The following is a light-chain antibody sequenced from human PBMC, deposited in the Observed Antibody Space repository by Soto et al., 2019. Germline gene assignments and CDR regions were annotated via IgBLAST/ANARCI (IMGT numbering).Light chain of an antibody. CDR2: DDN. V-gene: IGLV1-51*01. CDR1: ASNIGNNS. CDR3: GAWDTSLPACV. J-gene: IGLJ1*01. Sequence: QSVLTQPPSVSAAPGQRVTISCSGSASNIGNNSVSWYQQLPGAPPKLLIYDDNNRPSGIPDRLSGSTSGTSATLGITGLQTGDEADYYCGAWDTSLPACVFGPGTKVTVL.